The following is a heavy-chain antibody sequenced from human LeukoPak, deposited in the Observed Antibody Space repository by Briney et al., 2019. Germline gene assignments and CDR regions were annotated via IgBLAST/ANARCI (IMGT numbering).Heavy chain of an antibody. Sequence: GGSLRLSCAASGLTFRSYAMSWVRQAPGKGLEWVSGISGSGGSTDYAGSVKGRFTISRDNSKNTLYLHMNSLKTEDTAVYYCTRVYYYDSSGYSDDDYWGQGTLITVSS. CDR1: GLTFRSYA. J-gene: IGHJ4*02. V-gene: IGHV3-23*01. D-gene: IGHD3-22*01. CDR2: ISGSGGST. CDR3: TRVYYYDSSGYSDDDY.